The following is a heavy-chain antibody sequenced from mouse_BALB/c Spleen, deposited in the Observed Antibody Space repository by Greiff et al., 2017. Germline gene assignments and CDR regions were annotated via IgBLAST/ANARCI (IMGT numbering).Heavy chain of an antibody. V-gene: IGHV1S22*01. CDR1: GYTFTSYW. CDR2: IYPGSGST. D-gene: IGHD1-1*01. Sequence: LQQPGSELVRPGASVKLSCKASGYTFTSYWMHWVKQRPGQGLEWIGNIYPGSGSTNYDEKFKSKATLTVDTSSSTAYMQLSSLTSEDSAVYYCTRYYYGSSLLYYFDYWGQGTTLTVSS. J-gene: IGHJ2*01. CDR3: TRYYYGSSLLYYFDY.